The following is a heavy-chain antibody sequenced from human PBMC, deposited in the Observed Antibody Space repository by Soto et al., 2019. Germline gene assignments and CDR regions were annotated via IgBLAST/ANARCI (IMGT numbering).Heavy chain of an antibody. Sequence: GSLRLSCAASGFTFSSYAMSWVRQAPGTGLESVAYISANGRITKYADSVKGRFTISRDNSNNMLYLEMNTLRVEDTALYYCVKSYFDFWSGYYGAAKEGAFDIWGQGTMVT. D-gene: IGHD3-3*01. CDR3: VKSYFDFWSGYYGAAKEGAFDI. J-gene: IGHJ3*02. V-gene: IGHV3-23*01. CDR2: ISANGRIT. CDR1: GFTFSSYA.